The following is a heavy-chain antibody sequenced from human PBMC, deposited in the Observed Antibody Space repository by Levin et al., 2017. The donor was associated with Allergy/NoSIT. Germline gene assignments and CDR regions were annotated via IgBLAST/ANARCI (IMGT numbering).Heavy chain of an antibody. CDR1: GGSISSYY. CDR2: IYYSGST. D-gene: IGHD6-19*01. Sequence: PSQTLSLTCTVSGGSISSYYWSWIRQPPGKGLEWIGYIYYSGSTNYNPSLKSRVTISVDTSKNQFSLKLSSVTAADTAVYYCARHGPRTAVAPQPWYFDLWGRGTLVTVSS. V-gene: IGHV4-59*08. CDR3: ARHGPRTAVAPQPWYFDL. J-gene: IGHJ2*01.